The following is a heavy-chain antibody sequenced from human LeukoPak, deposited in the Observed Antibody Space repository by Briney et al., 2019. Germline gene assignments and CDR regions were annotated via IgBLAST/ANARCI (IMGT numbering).Heavy chain of an antibody. CDR1: GGSISSSSYY. V-gene: IGHV4-39*02. J-gene: IGHJ3*02. CDR3: ARDSSAFDI. Sequence: TSETLSLTCTVSGGSISSSSYYWGWIRQPPGKGLERIGSIYYSGSTYYNPSLKSRVTMSVDTSKNQFSLKLNSVTAADTAVYYCARDSSAFDIWGQGTMVTVSS. CDR2: IYYSGST.